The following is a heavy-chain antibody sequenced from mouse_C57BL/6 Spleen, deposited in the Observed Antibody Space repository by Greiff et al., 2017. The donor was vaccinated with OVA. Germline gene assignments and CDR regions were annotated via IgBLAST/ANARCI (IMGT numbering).Heavy chain of an antibody. CDR2: IDPETGGT. J-gene: IGHJ3*01. CDR1: GYTFTDYE. Sequence: QVQLQQSGAELVRPGASVTLSCKASGYTFTDYEMHWVKQTPVHGLEWIGAIDPETGGTAYNQKFKGKAILTADKSSSTAYMELRSLTSEDSAVYYCTGGGQLRLRTWFAYWGQGTLVTVSA. D-gene: IGHD3-2*02. V-gene: IGHV1-15*01. CDR3: TGGGQLRLRTWFAY.